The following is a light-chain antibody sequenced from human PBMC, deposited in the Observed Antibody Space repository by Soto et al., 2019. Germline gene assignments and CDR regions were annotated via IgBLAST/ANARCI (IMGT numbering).Light chain of an antibody. CDR1: QSVGSSF. Sequence: EIVLTQSPGTLSLSPGERATLSCRASQSVGSSFLAWYQQKPGQAPRLLIYGASYRATGIPDRISGSGSGTDFTLTINRLEPEDFAVYYCQQYGNSRYTFGQGTKLELK. J-gene: IGKJ2*01. CDR3: QQYGNSRYT. CDR2: GAS. V-gene: IGKV3-20*01.